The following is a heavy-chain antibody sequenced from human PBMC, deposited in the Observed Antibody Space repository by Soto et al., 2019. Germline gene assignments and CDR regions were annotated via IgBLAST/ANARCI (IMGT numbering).Heavy chain of an antibody. CDR2: IYYSGST. D-gene: IGHD3-10*01. CDR1: GGSISSYY. V-gene: IGHV4-59*01. J-gene: IGHJ5*02. Sequence: SETLSLTCTVSGGSISSYYWSWIRQPPGKGLEWIGYIYYSGSTNYNPSLKSRVTISVDTSKNQFSLKLSSVTAADTAVYYCARDRFPGNGFDPWGQGTLVTVSS. CDR3: ARDRFPGNGFDP.